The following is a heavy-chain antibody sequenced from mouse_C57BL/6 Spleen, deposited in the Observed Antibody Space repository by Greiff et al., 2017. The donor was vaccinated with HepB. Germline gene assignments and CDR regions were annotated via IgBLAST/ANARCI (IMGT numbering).Heavy chain of an antibody. Sequence: EVKLMESGPGLVKPSQSLSLTCSVTGYSITSGYYWNWIRQFPGNKLEWMGYISYDGSNNYNPSLKNRISITRDTSKNQFFLKLNSVTTEDTATYYCAREGYDYDKALDYWGQGTTLTVSS. CDR3: AREGYDYDKALDY. CDR1: GYSITSGYY. J-gene: IGHJ2*01. D-gene: IGHD2-4*01. CDR2: ISYDGSN. V-gene: IGHV3-6*01.